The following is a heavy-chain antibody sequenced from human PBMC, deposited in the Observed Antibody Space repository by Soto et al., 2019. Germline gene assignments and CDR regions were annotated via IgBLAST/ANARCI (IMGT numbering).Heavy chain of an antibody. J-gene: IGHJ4*02. CDR3: ARGRDSGLYYFDY. CDR1: GFTFSNYD. CDR2: ISTAGNT. D-gene: IGHD2-21*01. V-gene: IGHV3-13*01. Sequence: EVQLVESGGDLVQPGGSLRLSCAASGFTFSNYDMHWVRQATGKGLEWVSTISTAGNTYSPGSVKGRFTISRENAKNSLYLQMNSLRVDDTAVYYCARGRDSGLYYFDYWGRGNLVTVSS.